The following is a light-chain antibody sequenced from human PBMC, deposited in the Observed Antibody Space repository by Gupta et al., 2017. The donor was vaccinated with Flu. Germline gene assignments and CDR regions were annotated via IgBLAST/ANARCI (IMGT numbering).Light chain of an antibody. V-gene: IGKV3-20*01. CDR1: QSVSANY. J-gene: IGKJ4*01. Sequence: EFVLQQSPGTLSLSPGDRAALSCRASQSVSANYLAWYQQKPGQAPRLVIYASSSRAAGINDRFRGSGSGTDVTLTIARGDPEDFAVYFCQHLSTEPPSLTFGGGTKVEIK. CDR3: QHLSTEPPSLT. CDR2: ASS.